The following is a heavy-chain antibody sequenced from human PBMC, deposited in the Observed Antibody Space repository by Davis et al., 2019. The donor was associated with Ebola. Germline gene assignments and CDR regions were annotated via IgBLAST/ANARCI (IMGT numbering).Heavy chain of an antibody. J-gene: IGHJ6*02. V-gene: IGHV1-18*01. D-gene: IGHD1-26*01. CDR2: ISAYNANT. CDR3: ARARGVSTPYYYYYGMDV. Sequence: ASVQVSCKASAYTFTSYGISWVRQAPGQGLEWMGWISAYNANTNYAQKLQGRVTMTTDTSTSTAYMELRSLRSDDTAVYYCARARGVSTPYYYYYGMDVWGQGTTVTVSS. CDR1: AYTFTSYG.